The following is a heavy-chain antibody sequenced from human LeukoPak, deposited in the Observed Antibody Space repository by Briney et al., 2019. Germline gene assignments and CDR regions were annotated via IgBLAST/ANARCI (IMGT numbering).Heavy chain of an antibody. J-gene: IGHJ4*02. CDR1: GFTFSSYA. Sequence: GGSLRLSCAASGFTFSSYAMSWVRQAPGKGLEWVSAISGSGGSTYYADSVKGRFTISRDNSKNMLYLQMNSLRAEDTAVYYCAKLVDIVVVPATIFDYWGQGTLVTVSS. V-gene: IGHV3-23*01. D-gene: IGHD2-2*03. CDR2: ISGSGGST. CDR3: AKLVDIVVVPATIFDY.